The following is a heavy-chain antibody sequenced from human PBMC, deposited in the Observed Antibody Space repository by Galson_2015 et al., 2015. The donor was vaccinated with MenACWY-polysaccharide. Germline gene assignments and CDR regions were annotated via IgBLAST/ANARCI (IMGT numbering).Heavy chain of an antibody. CDR3: ATATSSSFRFDP. CDR2: FDPEDGET. D-gene: IGHD6-6*01. Sequence: SVKVSCKVSGYTLTELSMHWVRQAPGKGLEWMGGFDPEDGETIYAQKFQGRVTMTEDTSTDTAYMELSSLRSEDTAVYYCATATSSSFRFDPWGQGTLVTVSS. V-gene: IGHV1-24*01. CDR1: GYTLTELS. J-gene: IGHJ5*02.